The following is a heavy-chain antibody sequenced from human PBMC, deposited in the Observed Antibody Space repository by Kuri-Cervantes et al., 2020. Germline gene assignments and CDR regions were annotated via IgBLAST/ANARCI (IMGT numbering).Heavy chain of an antibody. V-gene: IGHV1-18*04. CDR1: GYTFTSYY. CDR2: ISAYNGNT. J-gene: IGHJ4*02. CDR3: ARVRGSGCHHG. D-gene: IGHD6-19*01. Sequence: ASAQNSCKASGYTFTSYYMHWVRQAPGQRLEGMGWISAYNGNTNYAQKPQGRVTMTTDTSTSTAYMELRSLRSDDTAVYYCARVRGSGCHHGWGQGTLVTVSS.